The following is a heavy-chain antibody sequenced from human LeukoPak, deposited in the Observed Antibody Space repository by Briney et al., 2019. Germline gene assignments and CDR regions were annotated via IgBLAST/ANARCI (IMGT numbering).Heavy chain of an antibody. J-gene: IGHJ4*02. CDR1: GYIFTNYV. CDR2: INTNTGNP. V-gene: IGHV7-4-1*02. D-gene: IGHD3-22*01. CDR3: ARGDYDTHGYQTR. Sequence: ASVKVSCKASGYIFTNYVLHWVRQAPGQGLEWMGWINTNTGNPTYAQGFTGRFVFSLDTSVSTAYLQISSLKADDTAMYYCARGDYDTHGYQTRWGQGTLVTVSS.